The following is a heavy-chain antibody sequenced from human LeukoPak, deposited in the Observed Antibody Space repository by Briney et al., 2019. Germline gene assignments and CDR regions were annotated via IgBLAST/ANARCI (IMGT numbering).Heavy chain of an antibody. D-gene: IGHD2-2*02. CDR1: GFTFSSYA. J-gene: IGHJ6*02. CDR2: ISGSGGST. CDR3: AKGHPYCSSTSCYTWYYYGMDV. V-gene: IGHV3-23*01. Sequence: GGSLRLSCAASGFTFSSYAMSWVRQAPGKGLEWVSAISGSGGSTYYADSVKGRFTISRDSSKNTLYLQMNSLRAEDTAVYYCAKGHPYCSSTSCYTWYYYGMDVWGQGTTVTVSS.